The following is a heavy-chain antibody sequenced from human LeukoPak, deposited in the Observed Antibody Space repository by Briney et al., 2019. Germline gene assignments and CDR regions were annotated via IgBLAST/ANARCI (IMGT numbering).Heavy chain of an antibody. J-gene: IGHJ5*02. CDR3: ARRLTQYDCFDP. CDR1: GDSVSSNSVT. CDR2: TYYRSTWYN. D-gene: IGHD2-2*01. V-gene: IGHV6-1*01. Sequence: SQTLSLTCAISGDSVSSNSVTWNWIRQSPSRGLEWLGRTYYRSTWYNDYAVSVRGRITVNPDASKNQFSLHLNSVTREDTAVYYCARRLTQYDCFDPWGQGILVTVSS.